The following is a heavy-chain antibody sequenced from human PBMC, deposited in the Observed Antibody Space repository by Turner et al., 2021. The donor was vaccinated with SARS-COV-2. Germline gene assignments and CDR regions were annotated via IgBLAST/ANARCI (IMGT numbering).Heavy chain of an antibody. Sequence: VQLVQYAAEAQTPAASVTVACMVSDYTLTELPMHWVGLAPGKGIEWMGDFDPEDAETVCVQKFQGRVTMTEDTSTDTAYMELSSLRSVDTAVYYWATGYADCGGDCSIYFWGQGTLVTVSS. CDR3: ATGYADCGGDCSIYF. D-gene: IGHD2-21*02. CDR1: DYTLTELP. CDR2: FDPEDAET. V-gene: IGHV1-24*01. J-gene: IGHJ4*02.